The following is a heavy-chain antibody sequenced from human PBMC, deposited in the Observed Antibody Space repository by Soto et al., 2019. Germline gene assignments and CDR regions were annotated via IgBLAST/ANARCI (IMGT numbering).Heavy chain of an antibody. V-gene: IGHV3-48*04. D-gene: IGHD3-10*01. CDR2: MSSSSSTI. J-gene: IGHJ4*02. CDR1: VLTSSSYI. Sequence: PGGSLTLPSIRFVLTSSSYIMNLLFKALGKGLEWLSYMSSSSSTIYYADSVKGRFTISRDNAKNSLYVQMSSLRAEDTAVNYCAREGPIEGVEYWGLGTRVTVS. CDR3: AREGPIEGVEY.